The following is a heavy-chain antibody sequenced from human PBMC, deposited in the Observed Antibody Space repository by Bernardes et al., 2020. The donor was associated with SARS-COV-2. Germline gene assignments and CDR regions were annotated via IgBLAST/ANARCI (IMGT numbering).Heavy chain of an antibody. V-gene: IGHV3-66*01. D-gene: IGHD6-25*01. J-gene: IGHJ6*02. CDR1: EFSVRGTF. CDR2: IYTNDRT. Sequence: VGSLLLSCAASEFSVRGTFMNWVRQAPGPGLAWVSLIYTNDRTYYTDSVKGRFTISRDNSKNTVFLQMNSLRAEDTAVYYCATRAGSPQASYYGMDVWGQGTTVTVSS. CDR3: ATRAGSPQASYYGMDV.